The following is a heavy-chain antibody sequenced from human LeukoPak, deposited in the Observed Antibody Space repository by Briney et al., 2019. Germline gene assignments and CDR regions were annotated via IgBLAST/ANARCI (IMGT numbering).Heavy chain of an antibody. V-gene: IGHV4-4*09. CDR3: ARQGSYYSPYAFDI. J-gene: IGHJ3*02. CDR2: IYTSGST. Sequence: PSETLSLTCTVSGGSISSYYWSWIRQPPGKGLEWIGYIYTSGSTNYNPSLKSRVTISVDTSKNQFSLKLSSVTAADTAVYYCARQGSYYSPYAFDIWGQGTMVTVSS. CDR1: GGSISSYY. D-gene: IGHD1-26*01.